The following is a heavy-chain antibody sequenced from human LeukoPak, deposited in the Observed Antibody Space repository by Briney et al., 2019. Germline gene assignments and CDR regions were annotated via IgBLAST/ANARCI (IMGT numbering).Heavy chain of an antibody. CDR2: IYHSGST. CDR3: ARGYCSSTSCYLGSWFDP. D-gene: IGHD2-2*01. Sequence: SETLSLTCAVSGGSISSGGYSWSWIRQPPGKGLEWIGYIYHSGSTYYNPSPKSRVTISVDRSKNQFSLKLSSVTAADTAVYYCARGYCSSTSCYLGSWFDPWGQGTLVTVSS. V-gene: IGHV4-30-2*01. J-gene: IGHJ5*02. CDR1: GGSISSGGYS.